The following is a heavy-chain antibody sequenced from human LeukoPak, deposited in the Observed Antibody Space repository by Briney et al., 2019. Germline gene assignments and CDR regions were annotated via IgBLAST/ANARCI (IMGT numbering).Heavy chain of an antibody. J-gene: IGHJ6*03. CDR1: GFTFSSYS. V-gene: IGHV3-48*01. D-gene: IGHD2-8*01. Sequence: GGSLRLSCAASGFTFSSYSMLWVRQAPGKGLEWVSYISSSSSTIYYADSVKGRFTISRDNAKNSLYLQMNSLSAEDTALYYCARNMLGYNYHYMDVWGKGTTVTVSS. CDR3: ARNMLGYNYHYMDV. CDR2: ISSSSSTI.